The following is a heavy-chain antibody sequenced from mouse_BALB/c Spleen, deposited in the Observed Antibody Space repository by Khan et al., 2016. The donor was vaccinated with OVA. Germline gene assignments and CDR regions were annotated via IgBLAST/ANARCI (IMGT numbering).Heavy chain of an antibody. CDR1: GFTFTNYG. CDR2: INTYTGEP. V-gene: IGHV9-3-1*01. D-gene: IGHD1-1*02. CDR3: ARVWYNGTMDC. Sequence: QIQLVQSGPELKKPGETVLISCKASGFTFTNYGMNWVKQAPGKGLKWMGWINTYTGEPTFADDFKGRFAFSLETSASTAYLQINSLKNEDTATDFCARVWYNGTMDCWGQGTSVTVSS. J-gene: IGHJ4*01.